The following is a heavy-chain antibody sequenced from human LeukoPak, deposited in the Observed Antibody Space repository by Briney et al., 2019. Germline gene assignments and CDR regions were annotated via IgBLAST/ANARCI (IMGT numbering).Heavy chain of an antibody. J-gene: IGHJ4*02. CDR3: ARHGIAVAGSFDY. Sequence: SETLSPTCTVSGGSISSSSYYWGWIRQPPGKGPEWIGSIYYSGSTYYNPSLKSRVTISVDTSKNQFSLKLSSVTAADTAVYYCARHGIAVAGSFDYWGQGTLVTVSS. CDR2: IYYSGST. D-gene: IGHD6-19*01. V-gene: IGHV4-39*01. CDR1: GGSISSSSYY.